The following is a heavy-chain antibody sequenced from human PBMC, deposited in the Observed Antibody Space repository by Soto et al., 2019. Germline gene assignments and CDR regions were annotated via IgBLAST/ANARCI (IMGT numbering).Heavy chain of an antibody. V-gene: IGHV3-30-3*02. D-gene: IGHD1-1*01. CDR1: GFTFRSYA. CDR3: AKGLRFMEH. J-gene: IGHJ1*01. Sequence: PGGSLRLSCVASGFTFRSYALHWGRQAPGKGLEWVALISNDGMNTFYADSVKGRMTVSRDKAEKTMYLQMNSLTAEDTAVYYCAKGLRFMEHWGQGTVVTVPQ. CDR2: ISNDGMNT.